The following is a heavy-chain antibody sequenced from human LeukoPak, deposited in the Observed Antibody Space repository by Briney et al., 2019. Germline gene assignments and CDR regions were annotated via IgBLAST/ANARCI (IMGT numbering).Heavy chain of an antibody. CDR3: ARSKPGIAVAGSWFDP. CDR2: IYTSGST. Sequence: SETLSLTCTVSGGSISSGSYYWSWIRQPAGKGLEWIGRIYTSGSTNYNPSLKSRVTISVDTSKNQFSLKLSSVTAADTAVYYCARSKPGIAVAGSWFDPWGQGTLVTVSS. CDR1: GGSISSGSYY. V-gene: IGHV4-61*02. J-gene: IGHJ5*02. D-gene: IGHD6-19*01.